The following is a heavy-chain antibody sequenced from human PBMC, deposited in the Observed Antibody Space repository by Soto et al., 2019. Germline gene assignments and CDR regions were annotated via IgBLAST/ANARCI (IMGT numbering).Heavy chain of an antibody. CDR2: IYYSGST. V-gene: IGHV4-39*01. CDR1: GGSISSSSYY. D-gene: IGHD6-6*01. Sequence: SETLSLTCTVSGGSISSSSYYWGWIRQPPGKGLEWIGSIYYSGSTYYNPSLKSRVTISVDTSKNQFSLKLSSVTAADTAVYYCARGTPYSSSSHFDYWGQGTLVTAPQ. CDR3: ARGTPYSSSSHFDY. J-gene: IGHJ4*02.